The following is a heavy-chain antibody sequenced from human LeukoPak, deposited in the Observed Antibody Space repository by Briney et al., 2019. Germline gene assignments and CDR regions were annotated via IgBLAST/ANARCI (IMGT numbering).Heavy chain of an antibody. Sequence: ASVKVSCKASGYTFTGYYMHWVRQAPGQGLEWMGWINPNSGGTNYAQKFQGWVTMTRDTSISTAYMELSRLRSDDTAVYYCARDPRLAAAGYYFDYWGQGTLVTVSS. CDR3: ARDPRLAAAGYYFDY. D-gene: IGHD6-13*01. J-gene: IGHJ4*02. V-gene: IGHV1-2*04. CDR2: INPNSGGT. CDR1: GYTFTGYY.